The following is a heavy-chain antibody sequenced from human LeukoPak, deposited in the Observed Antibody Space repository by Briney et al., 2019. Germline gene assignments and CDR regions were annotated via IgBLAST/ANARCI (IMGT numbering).Heavy chain of an antibody. D-gene: IGHD2-15*01. J-gene: IGHJ4*02. CDR3: ARRRCSGGSCHLDY. CDR1: GYSFTSYW. V-gene: IGHV5-51*01. CDR2: IYPGDSDT. Sequence: GESLKISCRGSGYSFTSYWIGWVRQMPGKGLEWMGFIYPGDSDTRYSPSFQGQVTISADKSISIAYLHWSSLKASDTAIYYCARRRCSGGSCHLDYWGQGTLVTVSS.